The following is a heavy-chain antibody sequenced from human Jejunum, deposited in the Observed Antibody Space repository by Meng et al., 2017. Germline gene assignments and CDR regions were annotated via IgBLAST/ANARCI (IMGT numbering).Heavy chain of an antibody. CDR3: VTDIYR. CDR1: GVTFTNAW. D-gene: IGHD1-26*01. Sequence: GGSLRLSCAVSGVTFTNAWMTWGRQAPGKGLEWVGRIKSKTDGETTDYAAPVKGRFSISRDDSKNTLYLQMNSLKIEDTALYYCVTDIYRWGQGTLVTVSS. V-gene: IGHV3-15*01. J-gene: IGHJ4*02. CDR2: IKSKTDGETT.